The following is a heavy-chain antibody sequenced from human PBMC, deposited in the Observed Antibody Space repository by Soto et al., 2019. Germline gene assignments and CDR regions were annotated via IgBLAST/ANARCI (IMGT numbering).Heavy chain of an antibody. Sequence: DVQLVESGGGLIQPGESLRLSCVAFGFTISGKKYVAWGRQAPGKGLEWVSALYDVDGSFYADSVKGRFTTSSDSSKTTVYLQMSDLRPDDTAVYYCATWHEREHAYDVWGQGTTVTVSS. CDR2: LYDVDGS. D-gene: IGHD1-1*01. V-gene: IGHV3-53*01. CDR1: GFTISGKKY. CDR3: ATWHEREHAYDV. J-gene: IGHJ3*01.